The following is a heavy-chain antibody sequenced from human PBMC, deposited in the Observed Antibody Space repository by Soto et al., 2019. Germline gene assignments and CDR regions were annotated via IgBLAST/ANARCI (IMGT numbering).Heavy chain of an antibody. V-gene: IGHV3-30-3*01. CDR3: AKDRAITMIVVGLDY. CDR1: GFTFSSYA. Sequence: GGSLRLSCGASGFTFSSYAMHWVRQAPGKGLEWVAVISYDGSNKYYADSVKGRFTISRDNSKNTLYLQMNSLRAEDTAVYYCAKDRAITMIVVGLDYWGQGTLVTVSS. J-gene: IGHJ4*02. D-gene: IGHD3-22*01. CDR2: ISYDGSNK.